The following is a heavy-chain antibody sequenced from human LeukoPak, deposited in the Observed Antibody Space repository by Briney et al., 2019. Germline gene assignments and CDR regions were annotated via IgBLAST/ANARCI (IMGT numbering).Heavy chain of an antibody. J-gene: IGHJ4*02. D-gene: IGHD6-19*01. V-gene: IGHV3-30*02. CDR1: GFTFKSYG. CDR2: IWYDGNKK. CDR3: SKDGIAGSGWYADY. Sequence: PGGSLRLSCAASGFTFKSYGMHWVRQAPGKGLEGVTFIWYDGNKKYYAGSVEGRFTISRHNSKNTVHVQVNNHTTKGRAVHDLSKDGIAGSGWYADYWGQGTMVTVSS.